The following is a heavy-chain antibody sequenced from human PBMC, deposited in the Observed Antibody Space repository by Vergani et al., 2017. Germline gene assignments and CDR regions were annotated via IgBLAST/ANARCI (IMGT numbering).Heavy chain of an antibody. J-gene: IGHJ6*03. CDR3: ARELVPAAKAPGPGMDV. CDR2: ISYDGSNK. V-gene: IGHV3-30*03. D-gene: IGHD2-2*01. Sequence: VQLVESGGGLVKPGGSLRLSCAASGFTFSSYSMNWVRQAPGKGLEWVAVISYDGSNKYYADSVKGRFTISRDNSKNTLYLQMNSLRAEDTAVYYCARELVPAAKAPGPGMDVWGKGTTVTVSS. CDR1: GFTFSSYS.